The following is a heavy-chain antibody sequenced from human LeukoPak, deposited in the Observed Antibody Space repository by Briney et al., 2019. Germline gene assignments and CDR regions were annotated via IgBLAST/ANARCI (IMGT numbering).Heavy chain of an antibody. D-gene: IGHD6-6*01. CDR3: ASIAMGIAARGWFDP. V-gene: IGHV4-34*01. Sequence: PSETLSLTCAVYGESFSGYYWSWIRQPPGKGLEWIGEINQSGSTNYNPSLKSRVTISVDTSKNQFSLKLSSVTAADTAVCYCASIAMGIAARGWFDPWGQGTLVTVSS. CDR1: GESFSGYY. J-gene: IGHJ5*02. CDR2: INQSGST.